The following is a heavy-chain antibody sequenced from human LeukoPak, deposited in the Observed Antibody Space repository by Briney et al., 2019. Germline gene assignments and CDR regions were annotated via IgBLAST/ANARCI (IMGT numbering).Heavy chain of an antibody. CDR1: GFTFSTCA. CDR2: ISGSGGST. D-gene: IGHD2-2*01. Sequence: GGSLRLSCAASGFTFSTCAMGWVRQAPGKGLGWVSAISGSGGSTFYADSVKGRFTISRDNSKNTVYFQMSGLRAEDTALYYCAKAHCGPTSCSRIDYWGQGTLVTVSS. CDR3: AKAHCGPTSCSRIDY. J-gene: IGHJ4*02. V-gene: IGHV3-23*01.